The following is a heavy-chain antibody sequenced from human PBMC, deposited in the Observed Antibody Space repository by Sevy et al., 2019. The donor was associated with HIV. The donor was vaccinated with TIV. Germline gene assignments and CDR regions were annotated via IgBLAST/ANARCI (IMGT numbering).Heavy chain of an antibody. CDR1: GFTFSSYA. V-gene: IGHV3-30-3*01. Sequence: GGSLRLSCAASGFTFSSYAMHWVRQAPGKGLEWVAVISYDGSNKYYAHSVKGRFTISRDNSKNTLYLQMNSLRAEDTAVYYCARDRQIVVVPAAIHNWFDPWGQGTLVTVSS. CDR2: ISYDGSNK. D-gene: IGHD2-2*01. CDR3: ARDRQIVVVPAAIHNWFDP. J-gene: IGHJ5*02.